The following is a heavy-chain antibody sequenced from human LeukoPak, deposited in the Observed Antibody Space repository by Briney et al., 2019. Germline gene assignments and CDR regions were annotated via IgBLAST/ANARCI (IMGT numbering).Heavy chain of an antibody. D-gene: IGHD6-19*01. CDR1: GGTISSYY. V-gene: IGHV4-59*01. CDR2: IYYSGTT. Sequence: PSEALSLTCTVSGGTISSYYWSWIRRPPGKGLEWIGYIYYSGTTSYTPSLKSRVTISVDTSENQFSLRLSSVTAADTAVYYCARGGGWSPYYFDYWGQGALVTVSS. J-gene: IGHJ4*02. CDR3: ARGGGWSPYYFDY.